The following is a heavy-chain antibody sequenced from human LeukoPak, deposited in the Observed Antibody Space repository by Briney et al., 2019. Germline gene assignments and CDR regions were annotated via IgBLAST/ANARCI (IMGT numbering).Heavy chain of an antibody. J-gene: IGHJ4*02. CDR2: SRSKTYGGTT. Sequence: GGSLRLSCAASGFTFSSYWMNWVRQAPGKGLEWVGFSRSKTYGGTTGYAASVKGRFTISRDDSKSIAYLQMNSLKTEDTAVYYCTRVGATAYYYFDYWGQGTLVAVTS. CDR1: GFTFSSYW. CDR3: TRVGATAYYYFDY. D-gene: IGHD1-26*01. V-gene: IGHV3-49*04.